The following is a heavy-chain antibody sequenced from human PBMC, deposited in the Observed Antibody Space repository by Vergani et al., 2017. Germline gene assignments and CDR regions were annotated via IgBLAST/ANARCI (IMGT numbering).Heavy chain of an antibody. CDR2: ISAYNGNT. J-gene: IGHJ5*02. Sequence: QVQLVQSGAEVKKPGASVKVSCKASGYTFTSYGISWVRQAPGQGLEWMGWISAYNGNTNYAQKLQGRVTMTTETSTGTAYMELRSLRSEDTAVYYCARDNSAVLWFVEVFVRWFDPWGQGTLVTVSS. V-gene: IGHV1-18*01. CDR1: GYTFTSYG. CDR3: ARDNSAVLWFVEVFVRWFDP. D-gene: IGHD3-10*01.